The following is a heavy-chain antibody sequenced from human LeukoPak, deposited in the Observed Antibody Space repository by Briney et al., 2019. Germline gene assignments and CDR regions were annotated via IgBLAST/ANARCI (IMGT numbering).Heavy chain of an antibody. Sequence: SETLSLTCIVSGYSIISDYFWGWGRQPPGKGPGWIGSIFHSGDVYYNPSLKSRVTLSVDPSKNRFSLKLTSVSAADTAIYYCARVVASTSIDSWGQGTLVTVSS. CDR3: ARVVASTSIDS. J-gene: IGHJ4*02. CDR1: GYSIISDYF. D-gene: IGHD2-15*01. CDR2: IFHSGDV. V-gene: IGHV4-38-2*02.